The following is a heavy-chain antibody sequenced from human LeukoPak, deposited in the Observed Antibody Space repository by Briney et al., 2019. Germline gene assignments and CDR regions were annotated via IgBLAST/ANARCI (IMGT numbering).Heavy chain of an antibody. J-gene: IGHJ4*02. CDR2: IYYSGST. CDR3: ARQSTMVRGLDY. D-gene: IGHD3-10*01. CDR1: GASISSSNCY. V-gene: IGHV4-39*01. Sequence: SETLSLTCAVSGASISSSNCYWGWIRQPPGKGLEWIGSIYYSGSTYYNPSLKTRVTISVDTSKNQFSLKLSSVTAADTAVYYCARQSTMVRGLDYWGQGTLVTVSS.